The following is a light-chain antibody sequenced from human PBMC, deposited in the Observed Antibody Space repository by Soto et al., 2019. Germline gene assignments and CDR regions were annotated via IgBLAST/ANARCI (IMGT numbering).Light chain of an antibody. CDR2: DVS. V-gene: IGLV2-14*01. CDR1: GSDVGGYNY. Sequence: QSALTQPASVSGSPGQSITISCTGTGSDVGGYNYVSWYQQHPGKAPKVMIYDVSNRPSGVSNRFSGSKSGNTASLTISGLQAEDEADYYWSSYTSASTPLVFGGGTKLTVL. J-gene: IGLJ2*01. CDR3: SSYTSASTPLV.